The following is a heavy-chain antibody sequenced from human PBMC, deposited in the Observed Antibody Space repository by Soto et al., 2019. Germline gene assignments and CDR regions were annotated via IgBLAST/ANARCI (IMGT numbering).Heavy chain of an antibody. CDR3: ARDQTGITTAGGGRIEH. CDR1: GFTFSTHA. D-gene: IGHD6-13*01. J-gene: IGHJ4*02. V-gene: IGHV3-30-3*01. Sequence: QVQLVESGGGVVQPGRSLRLSCAASGFTFSTHAMHWVRQAPGKGLECVAIVSFDGSNKYYADSVKGRFTISRDNSKHTLYLQMSRLTPADTAVYYRARDQTGITTAGGGRIEHWCPGTLVTVSS. CDR2: VSFDGSNK.